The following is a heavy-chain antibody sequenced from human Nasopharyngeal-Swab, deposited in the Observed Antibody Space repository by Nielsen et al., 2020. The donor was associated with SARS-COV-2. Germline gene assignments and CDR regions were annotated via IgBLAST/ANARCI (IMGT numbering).Heavy chain of an antibody. V-gene: IGHV1-18*01. CDR2: ISAYNGNT. CDR3: ARDAGSNYYGSGSYYNSFSSVNYDYVWGSYRGGAFDI. Sequence: WVQQAPGQGLAWMGWISAYNGNTNYAQKLQGRVTMTTDTSTSTAYMELRSLRSDDTAVYYCARDAGSNYYGSGSYYNSFSSVNYDYVWGSYRGGAFDIWGQGTMVTVSS. J-gene: IGHJ3*02. D-gene: IGHD3-10*01.